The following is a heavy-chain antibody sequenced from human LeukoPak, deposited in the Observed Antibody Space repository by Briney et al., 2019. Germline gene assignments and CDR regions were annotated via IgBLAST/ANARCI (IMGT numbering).Heavy chain of an antibody. D-gene: IGHD3-3*01. V-gene: IGHV3-23*01. CDR2: ISGSGGST. Sequence: PGGSLRLSCAASGFTFSSYAMSWVRQAPGKGLEWVSAISGSGGSTYYADSVKGRFTISRDNSKNTLYLQMNSLRAEDTAVYYCAKVGDHYDFWSGYALGASDIWGQGTMVTVSS. J-gene: IGHJ3*02. CDR1: GFTFSSYA. CDR3: AKVGDHYDFWSGYALGASDI.